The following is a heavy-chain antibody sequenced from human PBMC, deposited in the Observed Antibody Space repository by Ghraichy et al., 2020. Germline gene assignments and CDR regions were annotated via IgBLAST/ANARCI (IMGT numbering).Heavy chain of an antibody. CDR3: TRDGVGPMVRGAPFDY. CDR2: IWYDGTYT. V-gene: IGHV3-33*01. CDR1: GFTFSSYG. D-gene: IGHD3-10*01. J-gene: IGHJ4*02. Sequence: GSLRLSCAASGFTFSSYGMHWVRQTPGKGLEWVGSIWYDGTYTYYADSVKGRFTLSRDNSKSTLFLQVNNLRAEDTAVYYCTRDGVGPMVRGAPFDYWGQGTLVTVSS.